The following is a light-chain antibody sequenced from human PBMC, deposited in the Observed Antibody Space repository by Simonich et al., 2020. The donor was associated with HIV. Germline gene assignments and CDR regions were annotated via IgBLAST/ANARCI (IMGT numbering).Light chain of an antibody. CDR1: QSLLSNNKNY. V-gene: IGKV4-1*01. Sequence: DIVMTQSPDSLPVSLGERATINCKSSQSLLSNNKNYLAWYQQKPGQPPKLLIYWASTRESGVPDRFSASGSGTDFTLTISSLQAEDVAVYSCQQYYSTPPTFGQGTKVEIK. CDR2: WAS. CDR3: QQYYSTPPT. J-gene: IGKJ1*01.